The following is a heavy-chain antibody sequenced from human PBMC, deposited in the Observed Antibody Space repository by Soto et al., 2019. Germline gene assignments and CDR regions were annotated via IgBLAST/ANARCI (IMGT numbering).Heavy chain of an antibody. V-gene: IGHV4-34*01. CDR1: GGSFSGYQ. Sequence: QVQLQQWGAGLLKPSETLSLTYAVYGGSFSGYQWTWIRQTPGKGLEWIGEINDSGNINYNPSLKSRVTIFLDTPKKQISLKLSSVTAADTAVYFCARGLILWFGELSRRGGYYYYMDVWGKGTTVTVSS. CDR3: ARGLILWFGELSRRGGYYYYMDV. J-gene: IGHJ6*03. D-gene: IGHD3-10*01. CDR2: INDSGNI.